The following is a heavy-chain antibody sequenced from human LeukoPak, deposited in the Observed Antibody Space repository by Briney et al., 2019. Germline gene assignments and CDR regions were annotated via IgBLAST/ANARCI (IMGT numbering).Heavy chain of an antibody. J-gene: IGHJ6*03. CDR1: GYTFTSYY. CDR3: ARGGSSPHYYYYYYMDV. V-gene: IGHV1-46*01. Sequence: EASVKVSCKASGYTFTSYYMHWVRQAPGQGLEWMGIINPSGGSTSYAQKFQGRVTMTRDMSTSTVYMELSSLRSDDTAVYYCARGGSSPHYYYYYYMDVWGKGTTVTVSS. D-gene: IGHD1-26*01. CDR2: INPSGGST.